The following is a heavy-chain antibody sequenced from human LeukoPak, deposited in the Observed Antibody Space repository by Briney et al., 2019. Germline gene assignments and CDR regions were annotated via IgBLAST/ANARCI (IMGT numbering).Heavy chain of an antibody. CDR3: ARDRRANSGDGVY. Sequence: GASVKVSCKASGYTFTGYYMHWVRQAPGQGLEWMGWINPNSGGTKYTQKFQGRVTMTRDTSISTAYMELSRLRSDDTAVYYCARDRRANSGDGVYWGQGTLVTVSS. D-gene: IGHD1-26*01. J-gene: IGHJ4*02. CDR1: GYTFTGYY. CDR2: INPNSGGT. V-gene: IGHV1-2*02.